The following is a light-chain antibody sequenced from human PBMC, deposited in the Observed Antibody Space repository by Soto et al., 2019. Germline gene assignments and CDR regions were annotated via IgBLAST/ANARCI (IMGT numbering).Light chain of an antibody. CDR2: KSS. CDR1: QSISSW. Sequence: DIQMTQSPSTLSASVGDRVTITCRASQSISSWLAWYQQKPGKAPKLPIYKSSFLESGVPSRFSGSGSGTEFTLTISSLQPDDFATYYCQQYNSYSTFGQGTKVEIK. CDR3: QQYNSYST. J-gene: IGKJ1*01. V-gene: IGKV1-5*03.